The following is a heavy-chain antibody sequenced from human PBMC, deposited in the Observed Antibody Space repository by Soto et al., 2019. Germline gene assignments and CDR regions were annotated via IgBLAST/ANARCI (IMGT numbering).Heavy chain of an antibody. CDR3: AREPDYGDCFDY. J-gene: IGHJ4*02. CDR1: GYSISSGYY. Sequence: SLTCAVSGYSISSGYYWGWIRQPPGKGLEWIGSIYHSGSTYYNPSLKSRVTISVDTSKNQFSLKLSSVTAADTAVYYCAREPDYGDCFDYWGQGTLVTVSS. CDR2: IYHSGST. D-gene: IGHD4-17*01. V-gene: IGHV4-38-2*02.